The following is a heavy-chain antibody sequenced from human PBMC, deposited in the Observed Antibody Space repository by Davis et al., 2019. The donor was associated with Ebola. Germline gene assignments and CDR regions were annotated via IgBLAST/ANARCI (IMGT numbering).Heavy chain of an antibody. V-gene: IGHV1-8*01. J-gene: IGHJ4*02. Sequence: ASVKVSCKASGYTFTSYDINWVRQATGQGLEWMGWMNPNSGNTGYAQKFQGRVTMTRNTSISTAYMELSSLRSEDAAVYYCARSGSYCGGDCLDYWGQGTLVTVSS. CDR1: GYTFTSYD. CDR2: MNPNSGNT. D-gene: IGHD2-21*01. CDR3: ARSGSYCGGDCLDY.